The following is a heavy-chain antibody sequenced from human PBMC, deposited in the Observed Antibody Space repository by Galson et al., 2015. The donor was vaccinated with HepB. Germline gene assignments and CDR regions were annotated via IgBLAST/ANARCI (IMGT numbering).Heavy chain of an antibody. Sequence: SLRLSCAASGFTFSSYGMHWVRQAPGKGLEWVAVISYDGSNKYYADSVRGRFTISRDNSKNMLYLQMNSLRAEDTAVYYCAKGLSSGWYDGGYHYWGQGTLFTVSS. CDR1: GFTFSSYG. V-gene: IGHV3-30*18. CDR3: AKGLSSGWYDGGYHY. CDR2: ISYDGSNK. J-gene: IGHJ4*02. D-gene: IGHD6-19*01.